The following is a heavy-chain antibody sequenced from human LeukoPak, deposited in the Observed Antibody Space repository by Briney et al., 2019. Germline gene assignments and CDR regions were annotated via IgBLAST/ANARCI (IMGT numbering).Heavy chain of an antibody. CDR3: AKDFSIAAAGTPNWFDP. J-gene: IGHJ5*02. CDR1: GFTVSSNY. Sequence: GGSLRLSCAASGFTVSSNYMSWVRQAPGKGLEWVSVIYSGGSTYYADSVKGRFTISRDNSKNTLYLQMNSLRAEDTAVYYCAKDFSIAAAGTPNWFDPWGQGTLVTVSS. CDR2: IYSGGST. V-gene: IGHV3-53*01. D-gene: IGHD6-13*01.